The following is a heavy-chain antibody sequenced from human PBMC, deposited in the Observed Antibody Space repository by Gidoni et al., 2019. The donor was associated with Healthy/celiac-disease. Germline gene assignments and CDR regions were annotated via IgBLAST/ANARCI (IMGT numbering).Heavy chain of an antibody. J-gene: IGHJ4*02. CDR1: GFTFSSYS. D-gene: IGHD3-10*01. Sequence: VQLVESGGGLVKPGGSLRLSCAASGFTFSSYSMNWVRQAPGKGLDWVSSISSSSSYIYYTDSVKGRFTISRDNAKNSLYLQMNSLRAEDTAVYYCARVWADSFDYWGQGTLVTVSS. V-gene: IGHV3-21*01. CDR2: ISSSSSYI. CDR3: ARVWADSFDY.